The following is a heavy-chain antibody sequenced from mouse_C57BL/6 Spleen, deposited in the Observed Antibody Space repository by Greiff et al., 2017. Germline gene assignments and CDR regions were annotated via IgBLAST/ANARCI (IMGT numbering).Heavy chain of an antibody. V-gene: IGHV5-6*01. J-gene: IGHJ3*01. D-gene: IGHD1-1*01. Sequence: EVKLVESGGDLVKPGGSLKLSCAASGFTFSSYGMSWVRQTPDKRLEWVATISSGGSYTYYPDSVKGRFTISRDNAKNTLYLQMSSLKSEDTAMYYCARHDYYGCSPPWFAYWGQGTLVTVSA. CDR3: ARHDYYGCSPPWFAY. CDR2: ISSGGSYT. CDR1: GFTFSSYG.